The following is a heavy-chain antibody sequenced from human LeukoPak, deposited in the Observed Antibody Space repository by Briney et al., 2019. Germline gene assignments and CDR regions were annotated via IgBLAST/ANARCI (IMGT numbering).Heavy chain of an antibody. CDR3: AKDFRAYCGGDCYSPLDL. CDR2: ISAYNGNT. D-gene: IGHD2-21*02. Sequence: ASVKVSCKASGYIITTYAFTWARQAPGQGLEWMGWISAYNGNTNYAQKFQGRVTMTTDTSTSTAYMELRSLRSDDTAVYFCAKDFRAYCGGDCYSPLDLWGQGTLVTVSS. J-gene: IGHJ5*02. V-gene: IGHV1-18*01. CDR1: GYIITTYA.